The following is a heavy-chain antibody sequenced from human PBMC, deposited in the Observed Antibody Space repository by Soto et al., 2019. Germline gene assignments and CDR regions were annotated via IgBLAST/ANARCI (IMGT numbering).Heavy chain of an antibody. D-gene: IGHD3-3*01. J-gene: IGHJ6*01. CDR1: EGTSGDFG. Sequence: SLSLPSVGFEGTSGDFGMSRVLQAPGKALEWGANIKQDGCEKCYVASVKGQFTISRDKPKNSLCVQMNSMRDEDTAVYYCAREGPYYDFWRGPYYYYGMGVWAQGITVTVSS. V-gene: IGHV3-7*01. CDR3: AREGPYYDFWRGPYYYYGMGV. CDR2: IKQDGCEK.